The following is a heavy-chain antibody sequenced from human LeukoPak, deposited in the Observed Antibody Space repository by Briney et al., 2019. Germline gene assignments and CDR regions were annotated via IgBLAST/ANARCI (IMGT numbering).Heavy chain of an antibody. D-gene: IGHD3-10*01. CDR2: VSTSGGST. J-gene: IGHJ4*02. V-gene: IGHV3-23*01. CDR3: AKSLGNQGVIDY. Sequence: GGSLRLSCAASGFIFRNHAMNWVRQAPGQGLEWVSGVSTSGGSTFNTDSVKGRFSISRDNSKNTLYLEMNSLRAEDTALYYCAKSLGNQGVIDYWGQGTLVTDSS. CDR1: GFIFRNHA.